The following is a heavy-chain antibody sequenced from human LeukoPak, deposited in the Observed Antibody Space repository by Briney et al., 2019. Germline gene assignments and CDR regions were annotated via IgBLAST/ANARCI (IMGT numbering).Heavy chain of an antibody. V-gene: IGHV3-23*01. CDR3: ARDGYSSGWP. D-gene: IGHD6-19*01. Sequence: PGGSLRLSCAASGFTFSGHAMSWVRQAPGKGLEWVSAISGSGGSTYYADSVKGRFTISRDNSKNTLYLQMNSLRDEDTAVYYCARDGYSSGWPWGQGTLVTVSS. J-gene: IGHJ5*02. CDR1: GFTFSGHA. CDR2: ISGSGGST.